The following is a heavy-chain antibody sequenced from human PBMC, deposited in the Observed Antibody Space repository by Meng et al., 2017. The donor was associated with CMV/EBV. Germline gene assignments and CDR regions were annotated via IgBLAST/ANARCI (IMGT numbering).Heavy chain of an antibody. J-gene: IGHJ6*02. Sequence: GESLKISCTVSGVTFSDHYMDWVRQAPGKGLEWVGRTRNKANSYTTEYAASVKGRFTISRDDSKNSLYLQMNSLKTEDTAVYYCARFHYYYGMDVWGQGTTVTVSS. CDR2: TRNKANSYTT. V-gene: IGHV3-72*01. CDR1: GVTFSDHY. CDR3: ARFHYYYGMDV.